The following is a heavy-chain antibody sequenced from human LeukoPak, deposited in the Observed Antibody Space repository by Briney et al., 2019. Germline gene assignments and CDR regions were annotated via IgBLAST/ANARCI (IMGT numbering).Heavy chain of an antibody. J-gene: IGHJ6*02. CDR1: GGTFSSYA. V-gene: IGHV1-69*05. CDR3: ARIQAVGVPVAIDAYYSYGMDV. D-gene: IGHD2-2*02. Sequence: SVKVSCKASGGTFSSYAITWVRQAPGQGLEWMGGIIPIFGTTTYAQKLQGRVTITRDESTSTAYMELSSLRSEDTAVYYCARIQAVGVPVAIDAYYSYGMDVWGQGTAVTVSS. CDR2: IIPIFGTT.